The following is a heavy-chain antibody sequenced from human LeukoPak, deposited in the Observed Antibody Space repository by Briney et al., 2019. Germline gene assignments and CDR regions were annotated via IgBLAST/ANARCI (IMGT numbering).Heavy chain of an antibody. CDR2: INSSSTTI. CDR3: ARVMYSGSYYSVDY. V-gene: IGHV3-48*02. D-gene: IGHD1-26*01. Sequence: GGSLRLSCAASGHTFSSYSMNWVRQAPGKGLEWVSYINSSSTTIYYADSVKGRFTISRDNAKNSLYLQMNSLRDEDTAVYYCARVMYSGSYYSVDYWGQGTLVTVSS. CDR1: GHTFSSYS. J-gene: IGHJ4*02.